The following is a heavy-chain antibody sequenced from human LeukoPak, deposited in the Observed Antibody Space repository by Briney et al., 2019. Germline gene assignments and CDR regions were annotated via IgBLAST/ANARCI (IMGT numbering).Heavy chain of an antibody. D-gene: IGHD2-15*01. Sequence: SETLSLTCAVYGGSISSSSYYWGWIRQPPGKGLEWIGSIYYSGSTYYNPSLKSRVTISVDTSKNQFSLKLSSVTAADTAVYYCARSRGCRCGIGYCSGGSCYRLFDYWGQGTLVTVSS. CDR3: ARSRGCRCGIGYCSGGSCYRLFDY. CDR1: GGSISSSSYY. J-gene: IGHJ4*02. V-gene: IGHV4-39*07. CDR2: IYYSGST.